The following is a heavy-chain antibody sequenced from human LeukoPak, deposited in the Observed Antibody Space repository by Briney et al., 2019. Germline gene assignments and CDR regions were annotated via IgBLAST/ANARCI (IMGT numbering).Heavy chain of an antibody. D-gene: IGHD6-13*01. CDR1: GYTFTSYG. V-gene: IGHV1-18*01. Sequence: ASVKVSCKASGYTFTSYGISWVRQAPGQGLKWMGWISAYNGNTNYAQKLQGRVTMTTDTSTSTAYMELRSLRSDDTAVYYCVSTPGYSSSWYTYFQHWGQGTLVTVSS. J-gene: IGHJ1*01. CDR3: VSTPGYSSSWYTYFQH. CDR2: ISAYNGNT.